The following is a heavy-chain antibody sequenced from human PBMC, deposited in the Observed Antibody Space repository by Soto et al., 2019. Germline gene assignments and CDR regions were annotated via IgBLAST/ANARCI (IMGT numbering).Heavy chain of an antibody. V-gene: IGHV1-69*01. Sequence: QVQLVQSGAEVKKPGSSVKVSCKVSGGPFSDYAVSWVRQAPGQGLEWMGGIIPMFGTANYAQKFQGRVTITADESTTTAYMELSSLRSEDTAVYYCARDLDYYGSGNYYNRIDYWGQGTLVTVS. CDR1: GGPFSDYA. J-gene: IGHJ4*02. D-gene: IGHD3-10*01. CDR3: ARDLDYYGSGNYYNRIDY. CDR2: IIPMFGTA.